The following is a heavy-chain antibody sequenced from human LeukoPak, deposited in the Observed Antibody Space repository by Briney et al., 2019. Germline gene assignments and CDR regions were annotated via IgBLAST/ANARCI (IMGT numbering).Heavy chain of an antibody. V-gene: IGHV1-18*01. Sequence: GASVKVSCKASGYTFTSYGISWVRQAPGQGLEWMGWISAYNGNTNYAQKLQGRVTMTTDTSTSTAYMELGSLRSDDTAVYYCARAPIVDYYDSSGYNSYYMDVWGKGTTVTVSS. CDR2: ISAYNGNT. CDR1: GYTFTSYG. D-gene: IGHD3-22*01. J-gene: IGHJ6*03. CDR3: ARAPIVDYYDSSGYNSYYMDV.